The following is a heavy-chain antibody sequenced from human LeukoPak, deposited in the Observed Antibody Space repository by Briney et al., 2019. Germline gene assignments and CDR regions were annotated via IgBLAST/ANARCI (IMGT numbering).Heavy chain of an antibody. J-gene: IGHJ4*02. V-gene: IGHV3-21*01. CDR1: GFTFTSYT. Sequence: GGSLRLSCAASGFTFTSYTMNWVRQAPGKGLEWVSSISTSGNYIYYVDSLKGRFTISRDNAKSSLSLQMNSLRAEDTAVYYCARSYGSGSSTLGFWGQGTLVTVSS. CDR2: ISTSGNYI. CDR3: ARSYGSGSSTLGF. D-gene: IGHD3-10*01.